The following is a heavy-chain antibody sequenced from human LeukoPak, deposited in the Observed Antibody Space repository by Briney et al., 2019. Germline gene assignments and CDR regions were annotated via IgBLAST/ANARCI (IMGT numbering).Heavy chain of an antibody. V-gene: IGHV3-30*04. CDR3: ARVPAGVIGMKDAFDI. D-gene: IGHD3-16*02. Sequence: PGGSLRLSCAASGFTFSSYAMHWVRQAPGKGLEWVAVISYDGSNKYYADSVKGRFTISRDNSKNTLYLQMNSLRAEDTAVYYCARVPAGVIGMKDAFDIWGPGTMVTVSS. CDR1: GFTFSSYA. CDR2: ISYDGSNK. J-gene: IGHJ3*02.